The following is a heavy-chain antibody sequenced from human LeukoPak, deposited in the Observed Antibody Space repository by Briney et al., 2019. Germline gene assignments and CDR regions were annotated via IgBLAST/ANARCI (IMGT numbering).Heavy chain of an antibody. Sequence: ASVKVPCKASGGTFSSYAISWVRQAPGQGLEWMGGIIPIFGTANYAQKFQGRVTITADESTSTAYMELSSLRSEDTAVYYCARSDQYSSSWSLDYWGQGTLVTVSS. CDR2: IIPIFGTA. D-gene: IGHD6-13*01. CDR3: ARSDQYSSSWSLDY. J-gene: IGHJ4*02. CDR1: GGTFSSYA. V-gene: IGHV1-69*13.